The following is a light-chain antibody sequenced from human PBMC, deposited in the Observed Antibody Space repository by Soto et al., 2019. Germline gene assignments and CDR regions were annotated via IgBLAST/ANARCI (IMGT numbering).Light chain of an antibody. Sequence: MTQSPSSLSVSPGERATLPGRSSQSVGSDLAWYQRKPGKAPELLIYDVSTMQSGVPSRFSGSGSGTDFTLTISCLQSEDFATYYCQQYYSCPQTFGQGTKVDI. CDR2: DVS. CDR3: QQYYSCPQT. CDR1: QSVGSD. J-gene: IGKJ1*01. V-gene: IGKV1-8*01.